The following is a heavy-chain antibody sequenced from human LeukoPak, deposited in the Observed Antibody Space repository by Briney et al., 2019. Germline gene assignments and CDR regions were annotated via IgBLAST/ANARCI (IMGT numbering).Heavy chain of an antibody. D-gene: IGHD4-17*01. CDR3: AREADNYGDYAYDY. Sequence: GGSLRLSCAASGFTFTNYWMSWVRQAPGKGLEWVANIKQDGSEKNYVDSVKGRFTISRDDAKSSLYLQMNSLRAEDTAVYYCAREADNYGDYAYDYWGQGTLVTVSS. V-gene: IGHV3-7*01. CDR1: GFTFTNYW. J-gene: IGHJ4*02. CDR2: IKQDGSEK.